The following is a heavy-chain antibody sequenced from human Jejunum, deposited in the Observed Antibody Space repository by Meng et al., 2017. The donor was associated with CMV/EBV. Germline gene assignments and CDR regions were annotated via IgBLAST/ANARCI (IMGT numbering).Heavy chain of an antibody. CDR3: ATWSDS. J-gene: IGHJ4*02. D-gene: IGHD2-8*01. V-gene: IGHV3-74*01. CDR2: INTDGSAA. Sequence: GSLRLSCAASGFTFTNYWMHWVRQAPGKGLVWVSRINTDGSAAYYADSVKGRFTISRDNAQNTLYLQMNSLRADDTAVYYCATWSDSWGRGTLVTVSS. CDR1: GFTFTNYW.